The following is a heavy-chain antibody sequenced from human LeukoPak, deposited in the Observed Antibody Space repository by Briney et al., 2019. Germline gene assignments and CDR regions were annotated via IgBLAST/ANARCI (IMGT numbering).Heavy chain of an antibody. CDR1: GFTFSSYA. D-gene: IGHD2-2*01. CDR2: ISYDGSNK. Sequence: GGSLRLSCAASGFTFSSYAMHWVRQAPGKRLEWVAVISYDGSNKYYADSVKGRITISRDNSKNTLYLQMNSLRAEDTAVYYCARDQFGYCSSTSCNEYFQHWGQGTLVTVSS. J-gene: IGHJ1*01. V-gene: IGHV3-30-3*01. CDR3: ARDQFGYCSSTSCNEYFQH.